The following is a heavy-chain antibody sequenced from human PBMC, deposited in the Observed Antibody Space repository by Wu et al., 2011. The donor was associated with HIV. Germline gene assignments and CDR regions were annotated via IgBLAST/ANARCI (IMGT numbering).Heavy chain of an antibody. J-gene: IGHJ4*02. V-gene: IGHV1-8*01. D-gene: IGHD2-2*02. CDR3: ARGRVFCTSSSCYKNYLDY. CDR2: VNPNSDNT. CDR1: GYTLTELS. Sequence: QVQLVQSGAEVKKPGASVKVSCKVSGYTLTELSMHWVRQATGQGLEWMGWVNPNSDNTAYAQKFQGRLTMTRDTSISTVYMELSSLGSEDTAVYFCARGRVFCTSSSCYKNYLDYWGQGTLVTVSS.